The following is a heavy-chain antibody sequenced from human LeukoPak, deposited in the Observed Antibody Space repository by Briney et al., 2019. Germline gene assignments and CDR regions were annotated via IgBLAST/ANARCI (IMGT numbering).Heavy chain of an antibody. CDR2: IRGGGGSA. V-gene: IGHV3-23*01. CDR3: ARDPNGDYIGAFDM. Sequence: GGSLRLSCTASGFTFRAYAMVWVRQAPGKGPEWVSAIRGGGGSAYYADSVKGRFTNSRDNSKYTLFLQMNSLRAEDTAVYYCARDPNGDYIGAFDMWGPGTMVTVSS. D-gene: IGHD4-17*01. J-gene: IGHJ3*02. CDR1: GFTFRAYA.